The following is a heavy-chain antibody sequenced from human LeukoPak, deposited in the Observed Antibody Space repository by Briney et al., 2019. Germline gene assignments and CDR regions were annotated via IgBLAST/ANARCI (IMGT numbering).Heavy chain of an antibody. Sequence: SQTLSLTCTVSGGSISSGDYYWSWIRQPPGKGLEWIGYIYYSGSTYYNPSLKSRVTISVDTSKNQFSLKLSSVTAADTAVYCCASSRVLRYFDWLFPFDYWGQGTLVTVSS. J-gene: IGHJ4*02. D-gene: IGHD3-9*01. CDR2: IYYSGST. V-gene: IGHV4-30-4*08. CDR1: GGSISSGDYY. CDR3: ASSRVLRYFDWLFPFDY.